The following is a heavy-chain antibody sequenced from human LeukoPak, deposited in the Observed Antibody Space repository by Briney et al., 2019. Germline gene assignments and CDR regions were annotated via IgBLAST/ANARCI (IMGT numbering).Heavy chain of an antibody. CDR1: GFTFSSSS. D-gene: IGHD3-22*01. V-gene: IGHV3-64*01. CDR3: AREENYDSTGWGAFDI. Sequence: GGSLRLSCAASGFTFSSSSMNWVRQAPGKGLEYVSAISSNGGSTYYANSVKGRFTISRDNSKNTLYLQMGSLRAEDMAVYYCAREENYDSTGWGAFDIWGQGTMVTVSS. J-gene: IGHJ3*02. CDR2: ISSNGGST.